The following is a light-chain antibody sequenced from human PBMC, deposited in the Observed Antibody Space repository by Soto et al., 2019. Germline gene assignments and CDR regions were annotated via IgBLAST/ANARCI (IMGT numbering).Light chain of an antibody. Sequence: QSALTQPASVSGSPGQSITISCAGTGSDVGAYNLVSWYQQHPGKAPKLLICEVNTRPSGISNRFSGSKSGDTASLTISGLQAEYEADYFCCSDTGTLAYVFGTGTKVTVL. CDR2: EVN. V-gene: IGLV2-14*02. J-gene: IGLJ1*01. CDR1: GSDVGAYNL. CDR3: CSDTGTLAYV.